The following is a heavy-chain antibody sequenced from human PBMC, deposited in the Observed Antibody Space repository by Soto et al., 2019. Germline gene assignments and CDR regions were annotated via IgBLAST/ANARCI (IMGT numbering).Heavy chain of an antibody. CDR1: GFTFSSSG. J-gene: IGHJ4*02. V-gene: IGHV1-58*01. D-gene: IGHD6-13*01. CDR3: AADPFRAAGQ. CDR2: IVVGSGNT. Sequence: GASVKVSCKASGFTFSSSGVQRVRQARGQSLEWIGWIVVGSGNTNYAQKFQERVTITRDMSTSTAYMELSSLRSEDTAVYYCAADPFRAAGQWGQGTLVTVSS.